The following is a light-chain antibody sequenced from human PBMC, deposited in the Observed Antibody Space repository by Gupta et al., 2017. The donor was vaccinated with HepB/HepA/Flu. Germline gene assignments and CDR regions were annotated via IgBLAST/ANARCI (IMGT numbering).Light chain of an antibody. CDR3: QQRGNWPLIT. CDR1: QSVSTY. Sequence: EIVLTQSPDTLSLSPGERATLSCRASQSVSTYLAWYQQKPGQAPRLLIYDISHRDTGIPARFSGSGCGTDLPLTISGRELEDFAVYYCQQRGNWPLITFGQGTRLQIK. CDR2: DIS. J-gene: IGKJ5*01. V-gene: IGKV3-11*01.